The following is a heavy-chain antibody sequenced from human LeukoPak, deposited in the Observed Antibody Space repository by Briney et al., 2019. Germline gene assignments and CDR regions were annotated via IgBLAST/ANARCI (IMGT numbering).Heavy chain of an antibody. CDR2: IDYSGST. Sequence: SQTLSLTCSVSGGSISSGGFYWSWIRQHPGKGLEWIGYIDYSGSTYYNPSLKSRVAISVDTSKNQFSLKLTSVTAADTAVYYCARGPYGCRFDYWGQGTLVTVSS. J-gene: IGHJ4*02. V-gene: IGHV4-31*03. D-gene: IGHD4-17*01. CDR1: GGSISSGGFY. CDR3: ARGPYGCRFDY.